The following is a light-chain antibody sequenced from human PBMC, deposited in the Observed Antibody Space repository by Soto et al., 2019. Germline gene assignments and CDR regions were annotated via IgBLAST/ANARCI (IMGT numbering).Light chain of an antibody. J-gene: IGKJ1*01. V-gene: IGKV1-9*01. CDR3: QQLNSYPRT. CDR2: AAS. CDR1: QGISSY. Sequence: DIQLTQSPSFLSASVGDRITITCRASQGISSYLAWYQQKPGNAPKLLIYAASTFQSGVPSRFSGSGSGTEFTLTISSLQPEDFATYYCQQLNSYPRTFGQGTKVDIK.